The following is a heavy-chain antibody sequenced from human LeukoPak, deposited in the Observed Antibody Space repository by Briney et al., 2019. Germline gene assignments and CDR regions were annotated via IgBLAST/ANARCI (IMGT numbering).Heavy chain of an antibody. Sequence: SETLSLTCTVSGGSISSSSYYWGWIRQPPGKGLEWIGSIYYSGSTYYNPSLKSRVTISVDTSKNQFSLKLSSVTAADTAVYYCATGGSGSYYRYYYYYYYMDVWGKGTTVTISS. CDR3: ATGGSGSYYRYYYYYYYMDV. D-gene: IGHD3-10*01. V-gene: IGHV4-39*01. CDR1: GGSISSSSYY. J-gene: IGHJ6*03. CDR2: IYYSGST.